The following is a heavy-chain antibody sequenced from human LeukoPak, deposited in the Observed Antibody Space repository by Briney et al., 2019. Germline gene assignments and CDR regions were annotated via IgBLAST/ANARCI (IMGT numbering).Heavy chain of an antibody. CDR1: GFPFSNYA. D-gene: IGHD2-15*01. Sequence: GGSLRLSCQASGFPFSNYAMSWVRQAPGKGLEWVSSINNDGGGSFFADSVKDRFTISRDDSRSVVYLQMNSLSAEGTAVYYCARSGVATCHYWGQGILVTVSS. V-gene: IGHV3-23*01. CDR2: INNDGGGS. CDR3: ARSGVATCHY. J-gene: IGHJ4*02.